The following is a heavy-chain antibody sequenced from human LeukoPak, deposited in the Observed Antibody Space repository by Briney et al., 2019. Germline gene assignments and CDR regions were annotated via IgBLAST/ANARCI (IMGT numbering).Heavy chain of an antibody. Sequence: SETLSLTCTVSGGSLSSYYWTWVRQPPGKGLEWIGYIHYTGSTNSNPSLKSRVTISVDTSKNQFSLMLRSVTAADTAVYYCARSEGMATIPFDYWGQGTLVTVSS. CDR3: ARSEGMATIPFDY. V-gene: IGHV4-59*01. CDR1: GGSLSSYY. J-gene: IGHJ4*02. D-gene: IGHD5-24*01. CDR2: IHYTGST.